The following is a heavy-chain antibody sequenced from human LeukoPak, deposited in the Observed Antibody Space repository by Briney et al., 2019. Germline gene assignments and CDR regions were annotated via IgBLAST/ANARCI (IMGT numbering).Heavy chain of an antibody. CDR2: INAGNGNT. J-gene: IGHJ4*02. D-gene: IGHD6-19*01. V-gene: IGHV1-3*01. Sequence: ASVKVSCKASGYTFTSYAMHWVRQAPGQRLEWMGWINAGNGNTKYSQKFQGRVTITRDTSASTAYMELSSLRSEDTAVYYCARVYSSGWYYFDYWGQGTPVTVSS. CDR3: ARVYSSGWYYFDY. CDR1: GYTFTSYA.